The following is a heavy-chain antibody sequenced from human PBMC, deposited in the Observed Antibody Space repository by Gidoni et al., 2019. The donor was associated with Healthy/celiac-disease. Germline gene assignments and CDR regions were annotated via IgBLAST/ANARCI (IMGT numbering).Heavy chain of an antibody. CDR1: GFTGSGSY. CDR3: ARDGGDSSGWAPVYYGMDV. Sequence: EVKLLESGGGLVQPGGSLRLSCAASGFTGSGSYRSWVRQAPGEGLEWVSVIYSGGSTYYADSVKGRFTISRDKSKNTLYLQMNSLRAEDTAVYYCARDGGDSSGWAPVYYGMDVWGQGTTVTVSS. D-gene: IGHD6-19*01. J-gene: IGHJ6*02. CDR2: IYSGGST. V-gene: IGHV3-66*01.